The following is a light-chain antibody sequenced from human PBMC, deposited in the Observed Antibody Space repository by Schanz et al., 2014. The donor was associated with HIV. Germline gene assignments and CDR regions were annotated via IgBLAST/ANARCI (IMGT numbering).Light chain of an antibody. J-gene: IGLJ2*01. V-gene: IGLV1-51*01. CDR3: GTWDSSLSAVV. CDR1: ALNIGHSS. Sequence: QSVLTQPPSVSAAPGQRVTISCSGSALNIGHSSVSWYQQFPGTAPRLLLYGTHDRLSEIPDRFSGSKSGTSATLVITGLQTGDEADYYCGTWDSSLSAVVFGGGTKLTVL. CDR2: GTH.